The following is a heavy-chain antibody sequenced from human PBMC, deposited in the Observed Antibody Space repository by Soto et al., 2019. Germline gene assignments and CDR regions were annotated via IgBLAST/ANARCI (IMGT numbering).Heavy chain of an antibody. J-gene: IGHJ4*02. CDR1: GGSISSGDYY. CDR3: ARDFRKGFFDY. CDR2: IHYTGST. V-gene: IGHV4-30-4*01. Sequence: SETLSLTCTVSGGSISSGDYYWSWIRQPPGKGLEWIGYIHYTGSTYYNPSLKSRVTISGDTSKNQFSLKLSSVTAADTAVYYCARDFRKGFFDYWGQGTLVTVSS.